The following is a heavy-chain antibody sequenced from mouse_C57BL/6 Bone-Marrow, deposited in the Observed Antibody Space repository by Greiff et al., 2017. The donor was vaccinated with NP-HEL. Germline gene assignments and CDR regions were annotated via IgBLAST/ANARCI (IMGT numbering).Heavy chain of an antibody. CDR2: ISSGSSTI. CDR1: GFTFSDYG. V-gene: IGHV5-17*01. J-gene: IGHJ3*01. CDR3: ARQGIYYYGSSPFAY. D-gene: IGHD1-1*01. Sequence: EVKLVESGGGLVKPGGSLKLSCAASGFTFSDYGMHWVRQAPEKGLEWVAYISSGSSTIYYADTVKGRFTISRDNAKNTLFLQMTSLRSEDTAMYYCARQGIYYYGSSPFAYWGQGTLVTVSA.